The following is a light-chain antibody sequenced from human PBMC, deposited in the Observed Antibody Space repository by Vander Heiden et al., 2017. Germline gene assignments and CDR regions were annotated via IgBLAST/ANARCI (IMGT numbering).Light chain of an antibody. CDR3: VLYMGNGIWV. V-gene: IGLV8-61*01. Sequence: QTVVTQEPSFSVSPGGPGPLTCGLTSGLVSTSFHPSWYQQTPGQAPRTLIYNTNTRSSGVPDRFSGSILGNKAALTITGAQPDDECDYYCVLYMGNGIWVFGGGTKLTVL. CDR2: NTN. CDR1: SGLVSTSFH. J-gene: IGLJ3*02.